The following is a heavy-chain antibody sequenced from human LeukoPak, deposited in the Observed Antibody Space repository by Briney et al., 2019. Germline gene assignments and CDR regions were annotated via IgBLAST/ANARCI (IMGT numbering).Heavy chain of an antibody. D-gene: IGHD2-2*02. Sequence: SVKVSCKASGGTFSSYAISRVRQAPGQGLEWMGGIIPIFGTANYAQKFQGRVTITADESTSTAYMELSSLRSEDTAVYYCARDPLGCSSTSCYTSLAGMDVWGQGTTVTVSS. CDR1: GGTFSSYA. V-gene: IGHV1-69*13. CDR3: ARDPLGCSSTSCYTSLAGMDV. CDR2: IIPIFGTA. J-gene: IGHJ6*02.